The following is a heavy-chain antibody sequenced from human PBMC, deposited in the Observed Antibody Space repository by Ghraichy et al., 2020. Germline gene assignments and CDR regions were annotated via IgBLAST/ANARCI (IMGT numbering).Heavy chain of an antibody. J-gene: IGHJ6*02. CDR2: INPNSGGT. Sequence: ASVKVSCKASGYTFTGYYMHWVRQAPGQGRDWMGWINPNSGGTNYAQKFQGRVTMTRDTSISTAYMELSRLRSDDTAVYYCARDKEKYYDSSGYYYVRRVDVCAQRTPVNVSS. D-gene: IGHD3-22*01. CDR1: GYTFTGYY. V-gene: IGHV1-2*02. CDR3: ARDKEKYYDSSGYYYVRRVDV.